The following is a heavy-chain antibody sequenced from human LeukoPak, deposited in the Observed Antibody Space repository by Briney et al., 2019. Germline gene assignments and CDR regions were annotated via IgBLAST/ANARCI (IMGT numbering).Heavy chain of an antibody. V-gene: IGHV3-48*03. Sequence: GGSLRLSCAASGFTFSSYEMNWVRRAPGKGLKWVSYISSSGSTIYYADSVKGRVTISRDNSKNTLFLQMNSLRAEDTAVYHCARDSSPWYYYDRSGSNGFDPWGQGTLVTVSS. D-gene: IGHD3-22*01. CDR3: ARDSSPWYYYDRSGSNGFDP. CDR1: GFTFSSYE. J-gene: IGHJ5*02. CDR2: ISSSGSTI.